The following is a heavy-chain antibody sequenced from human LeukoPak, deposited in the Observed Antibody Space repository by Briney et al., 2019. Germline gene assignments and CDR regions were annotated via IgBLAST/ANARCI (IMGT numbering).Heavy chain of an antibody. Sequence: SRVTVSADTSKKQFSLKLSSVTAADTAVYYCARGRGFSSSWYGGRDYFDYWGQGTLVTVSS. CDR3: ARGRGFSSSWYGGRDYFDY. D-gene: IGHD6-13*01. V-gene: IGHV4-34*01. J-gene: IGHJ4*02.